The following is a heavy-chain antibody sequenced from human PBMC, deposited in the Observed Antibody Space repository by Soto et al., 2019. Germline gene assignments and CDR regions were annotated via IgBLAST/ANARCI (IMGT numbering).Heavy chain of an antibody. V-gene: IGHV3-23*01. CDR3: AKDRTILPGYYSPFDY. D-gene: IGHD3-9*01. J-gene: IGHJ4*02. CDR1: GFTFSSYA. Sequence: GGSLRLSCAASGFTFSSYAMSWVRQAPGKGLEWVSAISETGGNAYYADSVKGRFTISRDNSKNTLYLQMNSLRAEDTAVYYCAKDRTILPGYYSPFDYWGQGTLVTVSS. CDR2: ISETGGNA.